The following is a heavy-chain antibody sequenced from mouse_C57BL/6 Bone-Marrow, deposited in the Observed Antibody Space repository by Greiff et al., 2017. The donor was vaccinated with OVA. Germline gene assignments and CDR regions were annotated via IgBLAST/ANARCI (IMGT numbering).Heavy chain of an antibody. D-gene: IGHD1-1*01. CDR1: GFTFSDYG. V-gene: IGHV5-15*01. CDR2: ISNLAYSI. CDR3: ARYYGPYAMDY. Sequence: EVQLVESGGGLVQPGGSLKLSCAASGFTFSDYGMAWVRQAPRKGPEWVAFISNLAYSIYYADTVTGRFTISREKAKNTLYLEMSSLRSEDTAMYYCARYYGPYAMDYWGQGTSVTVSS. J-gene: IGHJ4*01.